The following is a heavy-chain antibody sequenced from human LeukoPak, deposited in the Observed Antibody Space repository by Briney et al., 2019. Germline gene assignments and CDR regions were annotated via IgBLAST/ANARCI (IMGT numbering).Heavy chain of an antibody. V-gene: IGHV3-74*01. D-gene: IGHD2-2*01. CDR2: INSDGSST. CDR1: GFTFSSSW. Sequence: GGSLRLSCAASGFTFSSSWMHWVRQAPGKGLVWVSRINSDGSSTSYADSVKGRFTISRDNAKNTLYLQMNSLRAEDTAVYYCARRVVVPAAPYYFDYWGQGTLVTVSS. CDR3: ARRVVVPAAPYYFDY. J-gene: IGHJ4*02.